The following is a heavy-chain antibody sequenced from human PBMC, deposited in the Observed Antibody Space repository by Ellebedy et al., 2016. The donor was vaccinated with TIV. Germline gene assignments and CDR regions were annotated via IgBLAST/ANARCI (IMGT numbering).Heavy chain of an antibody. J-gene: IGHJ6*02. Sequence: GESLKISCATSGFLFSSYSMNWVRQAPGKGLEWVSYIPKSGSPIYYSDSVKGRFTISRDTAKNSLSLQMNSLREEDTAVYYCARDEGTAGGMDVWGQGTTVTVSS. V-gene: IGHV3-48*02. D-gene: IGHD6-13*01. CDR1: GFLFSSYS. CDR2: IPKSGSPI. CDR3: ARDEGTAGGMDV.